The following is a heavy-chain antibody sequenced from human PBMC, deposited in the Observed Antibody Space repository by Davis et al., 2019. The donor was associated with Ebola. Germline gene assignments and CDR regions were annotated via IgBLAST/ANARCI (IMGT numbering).Heavy chain of an antibody. D-gene: IGHD2-15*01. CDR3: AREGYCSGGSCYSRWFDP. Sequence: ASVKVSCKASGYTFTSYYMHWVRQAPGQGLEWMGIINPSGGSTSYAQKFQGRVTMTRDTSTSTVYMELSRLRSDDTAVYYCAREGYCSGGSCYSRWFDPWGQGTLVTVSS. CDR1: GYTFTSYY. J-gene: IGHJ5*02. V-gene: IGHV1-46*01. CDR2: INPSGGST.